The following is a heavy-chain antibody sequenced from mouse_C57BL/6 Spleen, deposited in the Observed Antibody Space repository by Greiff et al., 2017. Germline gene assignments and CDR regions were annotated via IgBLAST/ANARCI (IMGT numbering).Heavy chain of an antibody. Sequence: EVHLVESGAELVRPGASVKLSCTASGFNIKDYYMHWVKQRPEQGLEWIGRIDPEDGDTEYAPKFQGKATMTADTSSNTAYLQLSSLTSEDTAVYYCTIPYGSSFSWFAYWGQGTLVTVSA. V-gene: IGHV14-1*01. CDR1: GFNIKDYY. CDR3: TIPYGSSFSWFAY. D-gene: IGHD1-1*01. CDR2: IDPEDGDT. J-gene: IGHJ3*01.